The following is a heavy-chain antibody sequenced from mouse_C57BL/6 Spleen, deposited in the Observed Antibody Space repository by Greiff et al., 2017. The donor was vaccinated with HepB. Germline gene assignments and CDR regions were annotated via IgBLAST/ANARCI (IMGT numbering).Heavy chain of an antibody. CDR2: IYPGDGDT. D-gene: IGHD1-1*01. V-gene: IGHV1-82*01. CDR3: ARGRGNYGSNRSYFDY. Sequence: QVQLQQSGPELVKPGASVKISCKASGYAFSSSWMNWVKQRPGKGLEWIGRIYPGDGDTNYNGKFKGKATLTAVKSSSTAYMQLSSLTSEDSAVYFCARGRGNYGSNRSYFDYWGQGTTLTVSS. J-gene: IGHJ2*01. CDR1: GYAFSSSW.